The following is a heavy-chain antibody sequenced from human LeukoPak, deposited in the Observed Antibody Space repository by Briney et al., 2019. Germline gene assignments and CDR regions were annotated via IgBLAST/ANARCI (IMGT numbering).Heavy chain of an antibody. D-gene: IGHD2-2*02. CDR2: IYYSGST. Sequence: KTSETLSLTCTVSGGSISSSSYYWGWIRQPPGKGLEWIGSIYYSGSTYYNPSLKSRVTISVDTSKNQFSLKLSSVTAADTAVYYCARRGIVPAAIGRYYYYMDVWGKGTTVTVSS. CDR1: GGSISSSSYY. CDR3: ARRGIVPAAIGRYYYYMDV. V-gene: IGHV4-39*01. J-gene: IGHJ6*03.